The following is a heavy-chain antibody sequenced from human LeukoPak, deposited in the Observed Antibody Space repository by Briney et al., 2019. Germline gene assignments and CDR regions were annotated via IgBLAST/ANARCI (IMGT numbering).Heavy chain of an antibody. CDR3: ARSPAAGTFIFDY. V-gene: IGHV4-59*08. CDR1: GGSISSDY. Sequence: SETLSLTCTVSGGSISSDYWSWIRQPPGKGLEWIGYIYYSGSANYNPSLKSRVTISVDTSKNQFSLKLSSVPAADTAVYYCARSPAAGTFIFDYWGQGTLVTVSS. J-gene: IGHJ4*02. CDR2: IYYSGSA. D-gene: IGHD6-13*01.